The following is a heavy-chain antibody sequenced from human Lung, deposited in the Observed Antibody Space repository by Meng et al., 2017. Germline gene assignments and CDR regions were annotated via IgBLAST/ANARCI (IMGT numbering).Heavy chain of an antibody. Sequence: QVQLQRWGGGLLKPSEPLSLTCVVAGGSFSDYYWSWIRQPPGKGLEWIGEINHSGSTNYNPSLESRATISVDTSQNNLSLKLSSVTAADSAVYYCARGPTTMAHDFDYWGQGTLVTVSS. CDR2: INHSGST. CDR3: ARGPTTMAHDFDY. V-gene: IGHV4-34*01. D-gene: IGHD4-11*01. CDR1: GGSFSDYY. J-gene: IGHJ4*02.